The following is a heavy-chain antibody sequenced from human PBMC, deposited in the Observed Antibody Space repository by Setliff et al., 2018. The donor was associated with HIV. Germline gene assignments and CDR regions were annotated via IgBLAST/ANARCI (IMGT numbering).Heavy chain of an antibody. CDR2: INHSGST. CDR3: ARGQGYYDSSGYYYEYFQH. J-gene: IGHJ1*01. D-gene: IGHD3-22*01. Sequence: TLSLTCAVYGGSFSGYYWSWIRQPPGKGLEWIGEINHSGSTNYNPSLKSRVTISVDTSKNQFSLKLSSVTAADTAVYYCARGQGYYDSSGYYYEYFQHWGQGTLVTVSS. CDR1: GGSFSGYY. V-gene: IGHV4-34*01.